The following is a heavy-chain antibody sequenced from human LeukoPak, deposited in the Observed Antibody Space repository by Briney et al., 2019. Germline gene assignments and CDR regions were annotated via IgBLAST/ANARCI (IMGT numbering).Heavy chain of an antibody. V-gene: IGHV3-15*01. CDR2: IKTKTEGGTT. Sequence: GGSLRLSCVASGFTFSEAWMSWVRQAPGKGLEWIGRIKTKTEGGTTDYTAPVKGRFTISREDSKNMLYLQMNSLKTEDTAVYYRTAARVGYWGQGTLVTVSS. CDR3: TAARVGY. CDR1: GFTFSEAW. J-gene: IGHJ4*02. D-gene: IGHD3-16*01.